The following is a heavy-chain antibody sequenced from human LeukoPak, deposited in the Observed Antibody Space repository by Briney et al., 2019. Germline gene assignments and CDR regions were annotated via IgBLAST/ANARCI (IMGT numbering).Heavy chain of an antibody. J-gene: IGHJ4*02. D-gene: IGHD3-22*01. CDR1: GYSFTSHY. Sequence: GASVKVSCKASGYSFTSHYMHWVRQAAGQGLEWLGLINPSGSSTLYAQKFQGRVTITADESTSTAYMELSSLRSEDTAVYYCARDPNYDSSGYLLWGQGTLVTVSS. V-gene: IGHV1-46*01. CDR3: ARDPNYDSSGYLL. CDR2: INPSGSST.